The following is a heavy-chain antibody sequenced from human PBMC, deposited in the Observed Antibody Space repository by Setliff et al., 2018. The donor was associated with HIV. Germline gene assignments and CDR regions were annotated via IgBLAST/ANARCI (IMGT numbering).Heavy chain of an antibody. Sequence: PSETLSLTCAVYGGSFSDYYWTWIRQPPGKGLEWIGEIDHSGSTKYHASLKSRVTISIDTSKNQFSLKLSSVTAADTAVYYCARRDGYSYGFYFDYWGQGTLVTVPQ. D-gene: IGHD5-18*01. V-gene: IGHV4-34*01. J-gene: IGHJ4*02. CDR2: IDHSGST. CDR1: GGSFSDYY. CDR3: ARRDGYSYGFYFDY.